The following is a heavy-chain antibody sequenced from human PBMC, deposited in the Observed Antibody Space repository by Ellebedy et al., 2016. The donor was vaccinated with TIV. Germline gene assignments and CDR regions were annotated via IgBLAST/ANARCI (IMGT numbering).Heavy chain of an antibody. CDR1: GGTFSSYA. Sequence: ASVKVSCKASGGTFSSYAISWVRQAPGQGLEWMGGIIPIFGTANYAQKFQGRVTITADESTSTAYMELSSLRSEDTAVYYCARSGYSYGYVDYWGQGTLVTVSS. V-gene: IGHV1-69*13. CDR3: ARSGYSYGYVDY. CDR2: IIPIFGTA. D-gene: IGHD5-18*01. J-gene: IGHJ4*02.